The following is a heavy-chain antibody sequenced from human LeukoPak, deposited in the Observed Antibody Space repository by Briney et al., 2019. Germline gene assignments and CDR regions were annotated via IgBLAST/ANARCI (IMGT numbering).Heavy chain of an antibody. J-gene: IGHJ5*02. Sequence: RASETLSLTCTVSGGSISSYYWSWIRLPPGKGLEWIGYIYYTGATYYNPSLKSRVTISLDTSKNQFSLKLSSVTAADTAVYYCARDRARKRGYSGYDYVGYRWFDPWGQGTLVTVSS. CDR2: IYYTGAT. CDR1: GGSISSYY. CDR3: ARDRARKRGYSGYDYVGYRWFDP. D-gene: IGHD5-12*01. V-gene: IGHV4-59*01.